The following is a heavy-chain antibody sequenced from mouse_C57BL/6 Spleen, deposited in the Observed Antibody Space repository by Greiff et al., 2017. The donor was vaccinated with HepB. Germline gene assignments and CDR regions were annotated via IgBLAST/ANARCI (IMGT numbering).Heavy chain of an antibody. J-gene: IGHJ2*01. CDR3: ARDGAAQAALDY. CDR2: ISDGGSYT. D-gene: IGHD3-2*02. Sequence: DVQLVESGGGLVKPGGSLKLSCAASGFTFSSYAMSWVRQTPEKRLEWVATISDGGSYTYYPDNVKGRFTISRDNAKNNLYLQMSHLKSEDTAMYYCARDGAAQAALDYWGQGTTLTVSS. V-gene: IGHV5-4*01. CDR1: GFTFSSYA.